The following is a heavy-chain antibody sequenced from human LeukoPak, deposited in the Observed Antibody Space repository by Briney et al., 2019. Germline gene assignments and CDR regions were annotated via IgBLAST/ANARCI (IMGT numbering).Heavy chain of an antibody. CDR1: GGSFSGYY. V-gene: IGHV4-34*01. J-gene: IGHJ3*01. CDR2: INHSGSA. CDR3: ARPSPPLVT. D-gene: IGHD2-15*01. Sequence: PSETLSLTCAVYGGSFSGYYWNWIRQPPGKGLEWIGEINHSGSANYNPSLKSRVTISVDTSKNQFSLKLSSVTAADTAVYYCARPSPPLVTWGQGTMVTDSS.